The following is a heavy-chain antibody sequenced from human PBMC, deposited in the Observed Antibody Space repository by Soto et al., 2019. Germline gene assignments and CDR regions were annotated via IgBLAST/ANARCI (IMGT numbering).Heavy chain of an antibody. CDR1: GFNFDNYG. CDR2: ITYDGSFQ. V-gene: IGHV3-30*18. J-gene: IGHJ4*02. Sequence: QVQLVESGGGVVQPGGSLRLSCQASGFNFDNYGMHWVRQAPGKGLEWGAVITYDGSFQYYADSVKGRFTISRDNSKNTLSLHLNTLKPEDPAVYHCAQDRVGGTFYTPLAFWGQGTLVTVSS. D-gene: IGHD1-7*01. CDR3: AQDRVGGTFYTPLAF.